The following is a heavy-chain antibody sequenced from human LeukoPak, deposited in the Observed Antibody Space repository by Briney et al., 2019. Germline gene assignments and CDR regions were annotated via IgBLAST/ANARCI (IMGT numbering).Heavy chain of an antibody. CDR2: KKQDGSEK. CDR3: ARDKVYYGSGTYGY. CDR1: GFTFSSYW. D-gene: IGHD3-10*01. V-gene: IGHV3-7*01. J-gene: IGHJ4*02. Sequence: GGSLRLSCAASGFTFSSYWMSWVRQAPGKGLEWVANKKQDGSEKYYVDSVKGRFTISRDNAKNTLYLQMNSLRAEDTAVYFCARDKVYYGSGTYGYWGQGTLVTVSS.